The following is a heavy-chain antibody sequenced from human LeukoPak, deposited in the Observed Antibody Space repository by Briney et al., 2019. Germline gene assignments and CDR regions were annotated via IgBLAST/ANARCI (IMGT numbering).Heavy chain of an antibody. V-gene: IGHV4-34*01. Sequence: SETLSLTCAVYGGSFSGYYWSWIRQPPGKGLEWIGKINHSGSTNYNPSLKSRVTISVDTSKNQFSLKLSSVTAADTAVYYCARLTSHYYDSSGYYCFDYWGQGTLVTVSS. CDR3: ARLTSHYYDSSGYYCFDY. CDR2: INHSGST. J-gene: IGHJ4*02. CDR1: GGSFSGYY. D-gene: IGHD3-22*01.